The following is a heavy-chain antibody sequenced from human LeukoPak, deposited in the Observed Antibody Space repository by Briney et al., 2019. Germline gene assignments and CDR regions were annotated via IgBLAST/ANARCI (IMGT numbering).Heavy chain of an antibody. J-gene: IGHJ4*02. CDR1: GDSISSSSYY. CDR2: IYYSGST. D-gene: IGHD4-17*01. CDR3: ARLRGAMTPVTSDFDY. Sequence: SETLSLTCTVSGDSISSSSYYWGWFRQPPGKGLEWIGSIYYSGSTYYNPSLKSRVTISVDTSKNQFSLDLSSVTAADTAVYYCARLRGAMTPVTSDFDYWGQGTLVTVSS. V-gene: IGHV4-39*01.